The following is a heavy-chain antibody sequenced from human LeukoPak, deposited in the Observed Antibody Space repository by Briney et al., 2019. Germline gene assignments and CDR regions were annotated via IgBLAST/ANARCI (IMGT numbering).Heavy chain of an antibody. CDR1: GGSISSSSYY. D-gene: IGHD2-21*02. J-gene: IGHJ5*02. CDR2: IYYSGST. CDR3: ARMHIVVVTAIPGGWFDP. V-gene: IGHV4-39*07. Sequence: SETLSLTCTVSGGSISSSSYYWGWIRQPPGKGLEWIGSIYYSGSTYYNPSLKSRVTISVDTSKNQFSLKLSSVTAADTAVYYCARMHIVVVTAIPGGWFDPWGQGTLVTVSS.